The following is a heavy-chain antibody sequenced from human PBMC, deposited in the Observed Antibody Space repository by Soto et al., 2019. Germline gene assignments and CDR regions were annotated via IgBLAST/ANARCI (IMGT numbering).Heavy chain of an antibody. V-gene: IGHV5-51*01. J-gene: IGHJ5*02. D-gene: IGHD1-26*01. CDR1: GYSFTSYW. CDR3: ARRLVSGIVDRTAGESWFDP. Sequence: LGESLKISCKGSGYSFTSYWIGWVRQMPGKGLEWMGIIYPGDSDTRYSPSFQGQVTISADKSISTAYLQWSSLKASDTAMYYCARRLVSGIVDRTAGESWFDPWGKGNLVTV. CDR2: IYPGDSDT.